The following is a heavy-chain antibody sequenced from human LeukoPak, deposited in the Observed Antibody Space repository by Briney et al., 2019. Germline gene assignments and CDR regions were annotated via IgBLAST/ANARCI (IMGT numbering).Heavy chain of an antibody. V-gene: IGHV4-61*02. CDR1: GDSISSGDYY. CDR2: ISSSGST. J-gene: IGHJ5*02. CDR3: ARENLSGVRGVMSHWFDP. Sequence: PSQTLSLTCTVSGDSISSGDYYWSWIRQPAGKGLEWIGRISSSGSTNYNPSLKSRVTISVDTSKNQFSLKLSSVTAADTAVYYCARENLSGVRGVMSHWFDPWGQGTLVTVSS. D-gene: IGHD3-10*01.